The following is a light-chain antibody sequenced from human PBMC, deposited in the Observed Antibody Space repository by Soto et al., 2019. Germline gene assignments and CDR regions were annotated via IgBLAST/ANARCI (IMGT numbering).Light chain of an antibody. CDR2: DVT. CDR1: SSDVGSYNR. J-gene: IGLJ1*01. CDR3: NSFTTSSTYV. V-gene: IGLV2-18*02. Sequence: QSALTQPPSVSGSPGQSVGISCTGTSSDVGSYNRVAWYQQPPGTAPKLIIYDVTNRPSGVPDRFSGSKSGNTASLTISGLQAEDEADYYCNSFTTSSTYVFGTGTKVTVL.